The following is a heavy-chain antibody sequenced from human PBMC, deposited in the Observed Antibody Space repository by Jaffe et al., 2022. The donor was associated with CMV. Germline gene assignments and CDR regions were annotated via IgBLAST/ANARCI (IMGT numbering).Heavy chain of an antibody. D-gene: IGHD3-22*01. V-gene: IGHV4-39*01. Sequence: QLQLQESGPGLVKPSETLSLTCTVSGGSISSSSYYWGWIRQPPGKGLEWIGSIYYSGSTYYNPSLKSRVTISVDTSKNQFSLKLSSVTAADTAVYYCASEVVITKCIDYWGQGTLVTVSS. CDR1: GGSISSSSYY. CDR2: IYYSGST. J-gene: IGHJ4*02. CDR3: ASEVVITKCIDY.